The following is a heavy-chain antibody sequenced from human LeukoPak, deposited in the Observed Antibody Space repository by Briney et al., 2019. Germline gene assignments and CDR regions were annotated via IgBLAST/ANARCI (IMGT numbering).Heavy chain of an antibody. Sequence: PGKSLRLSCAAFGFTFGNYAMHWVRQAPGKGLEWVSSISWNSANIACADSVKGRFTISRDNAKNSLYLQMNSLRPEDMALYYCVKDTSGASQYFQYWGHGTVVTVSS. CDR2: ISWNSANI. J-gene: IGHJ1*01. D-gene: IGHD2-15*01. CDR3: VKDTSGASQYFQY. CDR1: GFTFGNYA. V-gene: IGHV3-9*03.